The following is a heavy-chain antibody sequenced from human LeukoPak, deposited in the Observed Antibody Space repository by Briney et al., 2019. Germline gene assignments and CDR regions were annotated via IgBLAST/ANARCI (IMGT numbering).Heavy chain of an antibody. CDR2: ITGSGGST. D-gene: IGHD3-22*01. V-gene: IGHV3-23*01. CDR3: AKAGMFYYDSSAYYN. Sequence: TGGSLRLSCAASGFTFTSYAMSWVRQAPGKGLEWVSAITGSGGSTYYADSVKGRFTISRDSSKNALYLQMNSLRAEDTAVYYCAKAGMFYYDSSAYYNWGQGALVTVSS. CDR1: GFTFTSYA. J-gene: IGHJ4*02.